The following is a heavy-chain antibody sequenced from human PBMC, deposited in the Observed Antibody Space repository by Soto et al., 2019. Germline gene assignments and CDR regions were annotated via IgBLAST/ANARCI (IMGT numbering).Heavy chain of an antibody. CDR3: ARESGSDYGIGVWFDP. D-gene: IGHD1-26*01. J-gene: IGHJ5*02. CDR2: IIPILGIA. CDR1: GGTFSSYT. Sequence: QVQLVQSGAEVKKPGSSVKVSCKASGGTFSSYTISWVRQAPGQGLEWMGRIIPILGIANYAQKFQGRVKITADKCTSTAYMELSSLRSEDTAVYYCARESGSDYGIGVWFDPWGQGTLVTVSS. V-gene: IGHV1-69*08.